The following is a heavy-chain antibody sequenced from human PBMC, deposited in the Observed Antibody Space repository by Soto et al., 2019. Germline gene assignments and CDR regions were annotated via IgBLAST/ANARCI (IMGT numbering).Heavy chain of an antibody. V-gene: IGHV1-8*01. J-gene: IGHJ1*01. Sequence: GASVKVSCKASGYTFTSYDINWVRQATGQGLEWMGWMNPNSGNTGYAQKFQGRVTMTRNTSISTAYMELSSLRSEDTAVYYCARGIGGWIQLWKPAAEYFQHWGQGTLVTVSS. CDR1: GYTFTSYD. CDR2: MNPNSGNT. D-gene: IGHD5-18*01. CDR3: ARGIGGWIQLWKPAAEYFQH.